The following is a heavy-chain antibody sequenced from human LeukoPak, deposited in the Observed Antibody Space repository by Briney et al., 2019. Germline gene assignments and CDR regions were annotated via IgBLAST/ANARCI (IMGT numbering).Heavy chain of an antibody. CDR2: IYYSGST. Sequence: SETLSLTCTVSGGSISSGGYYWSWIRQHPGKGLEWIGYIYYSGSTYYNPSLKSRVTISVDTSKNQFSLKLSSVTAADTAVYYCARGYYYDSSGYYYAKLGAFDIWGQGTMVTVSS. D-gene: IGHD3-22*01. V-gene: IGHV4-31*03. CDR1: GGSISSGGYY. CDR3: ARGYYYDSSGYYYAKLGAFDI. J-gene: IGHJ3*02.